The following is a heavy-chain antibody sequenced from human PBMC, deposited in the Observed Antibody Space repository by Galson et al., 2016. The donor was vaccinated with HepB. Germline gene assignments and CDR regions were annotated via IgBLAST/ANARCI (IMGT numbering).Heavy chain of an antibody. V-gene: IGHV3-7*01. CDR2: IKQDGSKK. CDR1: GFTFSSYS. CDR3: ARDRGGDIIRGFDY. J-gene: IGHJ4*02. D-gene: IGHD3-10*01. Sequence: SLRLSCAASGFTFSSYSVNWVRQAPGKGLEWVANIKQDGSKKYYVDSVKGRFTISRDNANNSVFLQMNSLRAEDMAIYYCARDRGGDIIRGFDYWGQGTLVTVSS.